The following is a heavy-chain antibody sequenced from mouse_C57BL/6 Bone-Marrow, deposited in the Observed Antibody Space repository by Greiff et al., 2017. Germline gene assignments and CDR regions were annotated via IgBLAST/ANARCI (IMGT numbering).Heavy chain of an antibody. CDR3: ARNPSVITFFDV. Sequence: QVQLQQPGAELVKPGASVKLSCKASGYTFTSYWMNWVKQRSGQGLEWIGMIHPNSGSTNYNEKFKSKATLTVDKSSSTAYMQLSSLTSEDSAVYYCARNPSVITFFDVWGTGTTVTVSS. D-gene: IGHD1-1*01. J-gene: IGHJ1*03. V-gene: IGHV1-64*01. CDR2: IHPNSGST. CDR1: GYTFTSYW.